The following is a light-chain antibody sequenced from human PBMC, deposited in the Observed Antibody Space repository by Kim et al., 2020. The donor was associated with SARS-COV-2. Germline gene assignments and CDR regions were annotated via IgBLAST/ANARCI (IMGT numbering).Light chain of an antibody. CDR2: FDN. CDR3: QLWHGATDHYV. CDR1: NIGSYT. V-gene: IGLV3-21*04. Sequence: SYELTQPPSVSVAPGETATIPCGANNIGSYTVHWYQHKPGQAPVLVIYFDNDRPSGTPDRFSGSNSGDTATLTINSVEAGDEADYYCQLWHGATDHYVFGTGTKVTVL. J-gene: IGLJ1*01.